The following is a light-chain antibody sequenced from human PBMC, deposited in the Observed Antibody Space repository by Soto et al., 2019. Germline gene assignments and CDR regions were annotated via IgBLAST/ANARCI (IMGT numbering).Light chain of an antibody. CDR3: RSYTSTSTLSV. V-gene: IGLV2-14*03. Sequence: QSALTQPASVSGSPGQSITISCTGTSSDIGGYNYVSWYQQLPGKVPKLIIYDVSNRPSGVSDRFSGSKSGNAASLTISGLQAEDEAYYYCRSYTSTSTLSVFGTGTKVTVL. CDR2: DVS. CDR1: SSDIGGYNY. J-gene: IGLJ1*01.